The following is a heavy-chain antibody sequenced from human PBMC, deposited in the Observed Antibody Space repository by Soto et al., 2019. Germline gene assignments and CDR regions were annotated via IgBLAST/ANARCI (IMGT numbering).Heavy chain of an antibody. V-gene: IGHV3-53*04. D-gene: IGHD2-8*01. Sequence: EVQLVESGGGLVQPGGSLRLSCAASGFTVSSNYMSWVRQAPGKGLEWVSVIYSGGSTYYADSVRGRFTISRHNSKNTIYLQMNRLRAKEAAVNYCTKQPEWCMLSIDSCGQVTLFTVSS. CDR2: IYSGGST. J-gene: IGHJ4*02. CDR3: TKQPEWCMLSIDS. CDR1: GFTVSSNY.